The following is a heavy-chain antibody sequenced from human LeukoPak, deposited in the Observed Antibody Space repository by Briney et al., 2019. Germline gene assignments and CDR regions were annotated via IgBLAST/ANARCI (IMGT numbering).Heavy chain of an antibody. CDR3: ARSASAGSFDY. V-gene: IGHV1-2*02. CDR2: IKPNSGGT. J-gene: IGHJ4*02. Sequence: ASVKVSCKASGYTFTSYYMHWVRQAPGQGLEWMGWIKPNSGGTKYAQRFQDSITMTWDTSISTAYLDLTGLTSADTAFYFCARSASAGSFDYWGQGTPIIVSS. CDR1: GYTFTSYY. D-gene: IGHD6-13*01.